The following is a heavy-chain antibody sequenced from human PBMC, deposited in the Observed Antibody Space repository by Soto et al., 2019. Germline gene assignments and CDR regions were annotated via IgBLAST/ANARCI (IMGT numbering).Heavy chain of an antibody. J-gene: IGHJ4*02. Sequence: QVQLQESGPGLVKPSGTLSLTCAVSSGSISSSNWWRWVRQPPGKGVEWIGEIYHSGSTNYNPSLKSRVTISVDTSKKQSSLKLSSVTAADTAVYYCASSRASPYCGGDCYSGGGYFDYWGQGTLVTVSS. D-gene: IGHD2-21*01. CDR2: IYHSGST. V-gene: IGHV4-4*02. CDR3: ASSRASPYCGGDCYSGGGYFDY. CDR1: SGSISSSNW.